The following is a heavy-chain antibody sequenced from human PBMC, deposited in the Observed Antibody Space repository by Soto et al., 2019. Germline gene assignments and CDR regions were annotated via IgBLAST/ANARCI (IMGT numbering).Heavy chain of an antibody. V-gene: IGHV3-30*18. Sequence: VQLVESGGGVVQPGRSLRLSCAASGFTFSDYAMHWVRQAPGKGLEWVAVVSHDGRNTHYADSVKGRFTISRDSSKNTVSLEMSSVRAEDTGVYYCAKGGRKWLVTSDFNYWGQGALVTVSA. D-gene: IGHD6-19*01. CDR2: VSHDGRNT. J-gene: IGHJ4*02. CDR1: GFTFSDYA. CDR3: AKGGRKWLVTSDFNY.